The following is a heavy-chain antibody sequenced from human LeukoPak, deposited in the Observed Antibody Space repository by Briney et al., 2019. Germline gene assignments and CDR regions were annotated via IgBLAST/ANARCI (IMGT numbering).Heavy chain of an antibody. CDR1: GFTFSSYS. D-gene: IGHD4-17*01. Sequence: GGSLRLSCAASGFTFSSYSMNWVRQAPGKGLEWVSSISSSSSYIYYPDSMKGRFTISRDNAKNSLYLQMNSLRAEDTAVYYCARTSSVTPTPSFDSWGQGTLVTVSS. V-gene: IGHV3-21*01. J-gene: IGHJ4*02. CDR2: ISSSSSYI. CDR3: ARTSSVTPTPSFDS.